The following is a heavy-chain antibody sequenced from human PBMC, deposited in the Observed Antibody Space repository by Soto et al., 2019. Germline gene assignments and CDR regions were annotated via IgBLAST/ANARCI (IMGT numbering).Heavy chain of an antibody. CDR1: GYTFTTYG. J-gene: IGHJ4*02. CDR3: ARAGDYGDYVGRDY. CDR2: INTYNGNT. D-gene: IGHD4-17*01. V-gene: IGHV1-18*01. Sequence: QAQLVQSGAEVKKPGASVKVSCKASGYTFTTYGISWVRQAPGQGLEWMGWINTYNGNTNSAPKLQGRVTMTTDTSTSTAYMELRSLRSDDTAVYYCARAGDYGDYVGRDYWGQGTLVTVSS.